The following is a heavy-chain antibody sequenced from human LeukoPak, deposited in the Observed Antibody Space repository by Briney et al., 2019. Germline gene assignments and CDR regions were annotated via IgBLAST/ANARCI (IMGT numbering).Heavy chain of an antibody. CDR1: GFTFSSYA. CDR2: ISGSGGST. V-gene: IGHV3-23*01. D-gene: IGHD5-18*01. Sequence: GGSLRLSCAASGFTFSSYAMSWVRQAPGKGLERVSAISGSGGSTYYADSVKGRFTISRDNSKNTLYLQMNSLRAEDTAVYYCAKAKPLWIQLANWFDPWGQGTLVTVSS. CDR3: AKAKPLWIQLANWFDP. J-gene: IGHJ5*02.